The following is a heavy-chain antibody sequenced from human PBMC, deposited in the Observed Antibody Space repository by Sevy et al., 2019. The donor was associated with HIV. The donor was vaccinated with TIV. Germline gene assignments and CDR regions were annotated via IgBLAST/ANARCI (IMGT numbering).Heavy chain of an antibody. V-gene: IGHV3-30*18. J-gene: IGHJ4*02. Sequence: GGSLRLSCAASRFTFSGYAMHWVRQAPGQGLKWVAGISYDGSIKYYADSVKGRFTISRDNSKNTLYLQMNSLRAEDTAVYYCAKDPGYSSDWYALAFYFDYWGQGTLVTVSS. CDR2: ISYDGSIK. CDR3: AKDPGYSSDWYALAFYFDY. CDR1: RFTFSGYA. D-gene: IGHD6-13*01.